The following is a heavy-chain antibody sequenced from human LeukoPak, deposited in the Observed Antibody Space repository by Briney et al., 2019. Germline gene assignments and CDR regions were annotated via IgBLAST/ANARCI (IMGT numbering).Heavy chain of an antibody. J-gene: IGHJ4*02. D-gene: IGHD2-15*01. V-gene: IGHV1-24*01. CDR2: FDPEDGET. CDR3: ATISCSGGSCYSGTMFDY. Sequence: ASVKVSCKVSGYTLTELSMHWVRQAPGKGLEWMGGFDPEDGETIYAQKFQGRVTMTEDTSTDTAYMELSSLRSEDTVVYYCATISCSGGSCYSGTMFDYWGQGTLVTVSS. CDR1: GYTLTELS.